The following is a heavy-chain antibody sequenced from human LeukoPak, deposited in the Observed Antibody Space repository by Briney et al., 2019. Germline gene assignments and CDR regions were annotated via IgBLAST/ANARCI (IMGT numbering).Heavy chain of an antibody. D-gene: IGHD1-26*01. V-gene: IGHV3-15*01. Sequence: GGSLRLSCAASGFDFSFTWMSWVRQAPGKGLELVGRIKSKSSGGTIDYAAPVRGRFTISRDDSKNTLYLQMNSLKTEDTAVYYCTTPEGAYDYWGQGTLVTVSS. J-gene: IGHJ4*02. CDR2: IKSKSSGGTI. CDR1: GFDFSFTW. CDR3: TTPEGAYDY.